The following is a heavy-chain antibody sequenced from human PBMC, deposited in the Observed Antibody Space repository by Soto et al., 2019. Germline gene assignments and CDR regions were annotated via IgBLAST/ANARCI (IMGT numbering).Heavy chain of an antibody. CDR1: GFTVSSNY. J-gene: IGHJ4*02. Sequence: GGSLRLSCAASGFTVSSNYMTWVRQAPGKGLEWVSVIYNGGTTDYADSVKGRFIISRDNSKNTLYLQMNSLRAEDTAVYYCARIMSGDYSDYFDYWGPGTLVTVSS. CDR2: IYNGGTT. V-gene: IGHV3-66*01. CDR3: ARIMSGDYSDYFDY. D-gene: IGHD3-16*01.